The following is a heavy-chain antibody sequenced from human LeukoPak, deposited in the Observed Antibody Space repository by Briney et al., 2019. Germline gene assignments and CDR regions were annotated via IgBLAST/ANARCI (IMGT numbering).Heavy chain of an antibody. CDR2: IYHSGST. J-gene: IGHJ6*02. Sequence: SETLSLTCAVSGGSISSGGYSWSWIRQPPGKGLEWIVYIYHSGSTYYNPSLKSRVTISVDRSKNQFSLKLSSVTAADTAVYYCARGPDCSSTSCPRFYGMDVWGQGTTVTVSS. V-gene: IGHV4-30-2*01. CDR3: ARGPDCSSTSCPRFYGMDV. D-gene: IGHD2-2*01. CDR1: GGSISSGGYS.